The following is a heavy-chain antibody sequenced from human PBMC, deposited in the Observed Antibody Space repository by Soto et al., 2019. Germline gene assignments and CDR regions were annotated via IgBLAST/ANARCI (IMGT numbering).Heavy chain of an antibody. V-gene: IGHV4-59*01. D-gene: IGHD5-12*01. J-gene: IGHJ4*02. CDR2: IYYSGST. CDR3: ARGSKRGYSGYDKLDY. Sequence: XEALSLTCAVSGCSISSYYWSWIRQPPGKGLEWIGYIYYSGSTNSNPSLKSRVTISVDTSKNQFSLKLSSVTAADTAVYYCARGSKRGYSGYDKLDYWGQGTLVTVSS. CDR1: GCSISSYY.